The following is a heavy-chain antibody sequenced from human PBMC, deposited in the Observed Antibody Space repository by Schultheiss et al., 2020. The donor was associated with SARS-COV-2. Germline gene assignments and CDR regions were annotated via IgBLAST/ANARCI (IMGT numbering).Heavy chain of an antibody. CDR2: IIPIFGTA. Sequence: SVKVSCKASGGTFSSYAISWVRQAPGQGLEWMGGIIPIFGTANYAQKFQGRVTITADKSTSTAYMELSSLRSEDTAVYYCARPGRTAAGAFDIWGQGTMVTVSS. J-gene: IGHJ3*02. CDR1: GGTFSSYA. V-gene: IGHV1-69*06. D-gene: IGHD6-13*01. CDR3: ARPGRTAAGAFDI.